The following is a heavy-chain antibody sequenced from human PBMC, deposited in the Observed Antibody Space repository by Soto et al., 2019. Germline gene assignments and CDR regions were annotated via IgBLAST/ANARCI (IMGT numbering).Heavy chain of an antibody. CDR1: CGSIITSSYY. D-gene: IGHD6-6*01. J-gene: IGHJ4*02. Sequence: PSETLSLTCTVSCGSIITSSYYWGWIRQPPGKRLEWSGSIHYIGSTNYNPSLKSRVTMSVYTSRNQFSLNLSSVTAAYTAVYYCASQLGNSYPFDYWGQGTLVTVSS. CDR2: IHYIGST. CDR3: ASQLGNSYPFDY. V-gene: IGHV4-39*07.